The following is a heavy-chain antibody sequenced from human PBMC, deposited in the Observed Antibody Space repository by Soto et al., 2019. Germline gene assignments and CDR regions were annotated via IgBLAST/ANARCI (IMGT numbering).Heavy chain of an antibody. J-gene: IGHJ4*01. CDR1: GYSLVRYW. Sequence: PGESLKSSFKGSGYSLVRYWIGWVRQMPGKVLELMGIIYPGDSDTRYSPSFQGQVTISADKSITTVYLQWSSLKASDTAMYYCARTAGYEIEYWGHGTLVTVSS. CDR3: ARTAGYEIEY. D-gene: IGHD5-12*01. V-gene: IGHV5-51*01. CDR2: IYPGDSDT.